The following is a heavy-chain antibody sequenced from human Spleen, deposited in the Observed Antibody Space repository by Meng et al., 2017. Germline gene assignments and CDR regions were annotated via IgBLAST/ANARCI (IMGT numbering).Heavy chain of an antibody. V-gene: IGHV4-34*01. CDR2: INHSGST. J-gene: IGHJ4*02. CDR1: GGSFSDYY. D-gene: IGHD4-11*01. CDR3: ARGPTTMAHDFDY. Sequence: GNLHSWGAGLLKPLETLSLTCVVSGGSFSDYYWSWIRPPPGKGLEWIGEINHSGSTNYNPSLESRATISVDTSQNNLSLKLSSVTAADSAVYYCARGPTTMAHDFDYWGQGTLVTVSS.